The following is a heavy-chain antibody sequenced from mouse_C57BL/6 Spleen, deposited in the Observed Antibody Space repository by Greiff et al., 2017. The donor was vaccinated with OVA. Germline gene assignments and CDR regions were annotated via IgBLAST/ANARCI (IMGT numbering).Heavy chain of an antibody. CDR3: ARDLYYGSSYRYFDV. Sequence: VQLVESDAELVKPGASVKISCKVSGYTFTDHTIHWMKQRPEQGLEWIGYIYPRDGSTKYNEKFKGKATLTADKSSSTAYMQLNSLTSEDSAVYFCARDLYYGSSYRYFDVWGTGTTVTVSS. CDR1: GYTFTDHT. J-gene: IGHJ1*03. D-gene: IGHD1-1*01. CDR2: IYPRDGST. V-gene: IGHV1-78*01.